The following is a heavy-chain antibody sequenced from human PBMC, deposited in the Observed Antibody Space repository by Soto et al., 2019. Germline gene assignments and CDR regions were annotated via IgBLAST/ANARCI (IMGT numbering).Heavy chain of an antibody. V-gene: IGHV3-48*02. J-gene: IGHJ6*02. CDR1: GFTFSDYS. CDR2: ISSSDIPI. Sequence: EVQLVESGGGLVHPGGSLRLSCVASGFTFSDYSMNWVRQAPGKGLEWISYISSSDIPIYYADSVKGRFTISRDNAKNSLYLQMNSLRDEDTAVYYCARGRGLSTHYCYYVMDVWGQGTTVTVSS. CDR3: ARGRGLSTHYCYYVMDV.